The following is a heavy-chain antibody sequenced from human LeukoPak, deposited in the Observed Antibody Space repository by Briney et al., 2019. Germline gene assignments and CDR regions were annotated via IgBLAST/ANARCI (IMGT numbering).Heavy chain of an antibody. V-gene: IGHV4-39*01. CDR2: IYYSGST. CDR1: GGSISSSSYY. CDR3: ARTTGATTHFFDY. J-gene: IGHJ4*02. D-gene: IGHD1-26*01. Sequence: SETLSLTCTVSGGSISSSSYYWGWIRQPPGKGLEWIGSIYYSGSTYYNPSLKSRVTISVDTSKNQFSLKLSSVTAADTAVYYCARTTGATTHFFDYWGQGALVTVSS.